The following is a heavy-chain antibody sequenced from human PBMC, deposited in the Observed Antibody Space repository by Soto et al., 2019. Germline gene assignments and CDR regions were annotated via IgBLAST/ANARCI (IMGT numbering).Heavy chain of an antibody. CDR3: ARNRRRYYYGSGSYFGEIAFDI. D-gene: IGHD3-10*01. Sequence: GGSLRLSCAASGFTFGSYSMNWVRQAPGKGLEWVSSISSSSSYIYYADSVKGRFTISRDNAKNSLYLQMNSLGAEDTAVYYCARNRRRYYYGSGSYFGEIAFDIWGQGTMVTVSS. CDR1: GFTFGSYS. V-gene: IGHV3-21*01. J-gene: IGHJ3*02. CDR2: ISSSSSYI.